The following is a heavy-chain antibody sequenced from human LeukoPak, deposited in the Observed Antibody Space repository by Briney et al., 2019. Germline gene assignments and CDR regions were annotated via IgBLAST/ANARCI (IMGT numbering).Heavy chain of an antibody. CDR2: ISYDGSNK. CDR1: GFTFSNYA. Sequence: GGSLRLSCAASGFTFSNYAMHWVRQATGKGLEWVAVISYDGSNKYYADSVKGRFTISRDNSKNTLYLQMNSLRAEDTAVYYCAXGPSRYYDSSGYPLGAFDIWGQGTMVTVSS. V-gene: IGHV3-30*04. D-gene: IGHD3-22*01. CDR3: AXGPSRYYDSSGYPLGAFDI. J-gene: IGHJ3*02.